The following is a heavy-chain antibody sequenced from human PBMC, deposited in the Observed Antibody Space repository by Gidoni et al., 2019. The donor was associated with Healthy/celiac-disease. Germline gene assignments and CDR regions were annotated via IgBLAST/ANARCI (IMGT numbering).Heavy chain of an antibody. Sequence: QFQLQESPPGLVKPSQTLSLPCTLARGCIRSCRSYWSWIRQPAGKGLEWVGRIYTSGSTNYNPSLKSRVTISVDTSKNQFSLKLSSVTAADTAVYYCAREERERDAWIVDYWGQGTLVTVSS. V-gene: IGHV4-61*02. J-gene: IGHJ4*02. CDR3: AREERERDAWIVDY. CDR2: IYTSGST. CDR1: RGCIRSCRSY. D-gene: IGHD5-12*01.